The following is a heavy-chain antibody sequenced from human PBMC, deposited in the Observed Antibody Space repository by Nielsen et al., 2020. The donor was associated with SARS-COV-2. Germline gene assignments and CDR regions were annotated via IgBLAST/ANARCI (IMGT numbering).Heavy chain of an antibody. CDR2: ISWNSGSI. Sequence: SLKISCAASGFTFDDYAMHWVRQAPGKGLEWVSGISWNSGSIGYADSVKGRFTISRDNAKNSLYLQMNSLRVGDTAVYYCARLPHGYSYGRYYYHGLDVWGQGTTVTVS. D-gene: IGHD5-18*01. CDR1: GFTFDDYA. V-gene: IGHV3-9*01. J-gene: IGHJ6*02. CDR3: ARLPHGYSYGRYYYHGLDV.